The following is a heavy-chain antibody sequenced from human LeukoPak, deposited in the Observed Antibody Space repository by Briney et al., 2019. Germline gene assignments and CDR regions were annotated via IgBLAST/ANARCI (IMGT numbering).Heavy chain of an antibody. CDR2: IDPSDSDA. Sequence: GESLKISCKGSGYTFTTSWIVWVRQMPGKGLEWMGGIDPSDSDANYSPSFQGHVTFSVDKSLTTAFLQWSSLKASDTAMYYCARGQGYCSGGSCFLYYFDYWGQGTLVTVSS. CDR1: GYTFTTSW. V-gene: IGHV5-10-1*01. J-gene: IGHJ4*02. D-gene: IGHD2-15*01. CDR3: ARGQGYCSGGSCFLYYFDY.